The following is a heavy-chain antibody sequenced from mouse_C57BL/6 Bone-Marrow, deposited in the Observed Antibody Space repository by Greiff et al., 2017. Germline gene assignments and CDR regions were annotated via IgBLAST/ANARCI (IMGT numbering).Heavy chain of an antibody. D-gene: IGHD2-13*01. V-gene: IGHV10-1*01. CDR2: IRSKSNNYAT. CDR1: GFSFNTYA. Sequence: EVQVVESGGGLVQPKGSLKLSCAVSGFSFNTYAMNWVRQAPGTGLEWVARIRSKSNNYATYYADSVKDRFTISRDDSDSFLYLQMNNLKTEDSAMYYCVRQGDRKGFDYWGQGTTLTVSS. J-gene: IGHJ2*01. CDR3: VRQGDRKGFDY.